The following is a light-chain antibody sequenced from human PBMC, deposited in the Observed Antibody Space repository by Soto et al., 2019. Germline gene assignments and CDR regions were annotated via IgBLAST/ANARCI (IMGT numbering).Light chain of an antibody. CDR1: QSVSSNY. J-gene: IGKJ5*01. V-gene: IGKV3-20*01. CDR3: QQFDDSVT. CDR2: GAS. Sequence: EIVLTQSPGTLSLSPGERATLSCRASQSVSSNYLAWYQQKPGQAPRLLIYGASSRATGIPDRFSGSGSGTDFTLTISRLAPEDFAVYYCQQFDDSVTFGQGTRLEI.